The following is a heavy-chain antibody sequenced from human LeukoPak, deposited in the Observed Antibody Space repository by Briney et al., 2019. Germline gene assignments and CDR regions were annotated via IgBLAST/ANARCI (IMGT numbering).Heavy chain of an antibody. CDR2: IYHSGCT. Sequence: PSQTLSLTCAVSGGSISSGGYSWSWIRQPPGKGLEWIGYIYHSGCTYHNPSLKSRVTKSVDKSKNQFSLKLSSVTAADTAGYYCARENPVDYEGAFDYWGQGTLVTVSS. V-gene: IGHV4-30-2*01. CDR3: ARENPVDYEGAFDY. J-gene: IGHJ4*02. CDR1: GGSISSGGYS. D-gene: IGHD4-17*01.